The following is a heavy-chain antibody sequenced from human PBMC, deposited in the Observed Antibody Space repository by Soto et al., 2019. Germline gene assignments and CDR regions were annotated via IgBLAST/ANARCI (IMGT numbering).Heavy chain of an antibody. J-gene: IGHJ6*02. CDR3: ARDFGGTTITYYYGMDV. Sequence: SVKVSCKASGGTFSSYAISWVRQAPGQGLEWMGGIIPIFGTANYAQKFQGRVTITADESTSTAYMELSSLRSEDAAVYYCARDFGGTTITYYYGMDVWVQGTTVTVSS. CDR1: GGTFSSYA. CDR2: IIPIFGTA. V-gene: IGHV1-69*13. D-gene: IGHD1-7*01.